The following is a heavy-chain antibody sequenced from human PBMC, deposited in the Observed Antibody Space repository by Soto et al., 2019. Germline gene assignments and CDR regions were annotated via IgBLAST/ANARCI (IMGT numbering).Heavy chain of an antibody. V-gene: IGHV1-2*02. J-gene: IGHJ4*02. Sequence: QVQVVQSGAEVKNPGASVKVSCEASGYTFSGFFLHWVRQAPGQGLEWMGWINPNSGDTNYAQKFQGRVTMTRDPSISTAYMELSRLSSDDTAVYYCARVKNYYDSSGPFDNWGQGTLVTVSS. CDR1: GYTFSGFF. CDR2: INPNSGDT. D-gene: IGHD3-22*01. CDR3: ARVKNYYDSSGPFDN.